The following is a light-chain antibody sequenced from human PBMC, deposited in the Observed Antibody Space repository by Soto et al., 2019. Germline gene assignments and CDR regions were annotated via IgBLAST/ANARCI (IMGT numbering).Light chain of an antibody. Sequence: EIVLTQSPATLSLSPGERATLSCRASQSVSSYLAWYQQKPGQAPRLLIYDASNRATGSPARFSGSGSGTDFTLTISSLEPEDFAVYYCQQSSNWPPTFGGGTKVEIK. CDR3: QQSSNWPPT. J-gene: IGKJ4*01. CDR2: DAS. CDR1: QSVSSY. V-gene: IGKV3-11*01.